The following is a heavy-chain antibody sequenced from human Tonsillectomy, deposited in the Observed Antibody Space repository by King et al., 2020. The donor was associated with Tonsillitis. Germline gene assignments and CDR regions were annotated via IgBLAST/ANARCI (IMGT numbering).Heavy chain of an antibody. D-gene: IGHD3-16*01. Sequence: QLQESGPGLLKPLETLSLTCSVSCSSLMPYYWAWMRQSPGKVLEGIAYVSDSGRTHYNPSLSGRVTVSLDTSKNEFYLKINSMTAADTAIYYCGRDPGPLARGTDSWGQGILVTVSS. CDR1: CSSLMPYY. J-gene: IGHJ4*02. V-gene: IGHV4-59*01. CDR3: GRDPGPLARGTDS. CDR2: VSDSGRT.